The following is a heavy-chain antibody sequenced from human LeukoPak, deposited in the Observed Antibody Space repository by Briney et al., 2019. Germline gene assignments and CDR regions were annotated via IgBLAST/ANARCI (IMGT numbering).Heavy chain of an antibody. CDR1: GFTFSSYA. CDR2: IRGSGGTT. V-gene: IGHV3-23*01. J-gene: IGHJ4*02. D-gene: IGHD1-1*01. Sequence: GGSLRLSCAASGFTFSSYAMGWVRQAPGKGLEWVSGIRGSGGTTYYADSVKGRFTISRDNSKNTLYLQMNSLTAEDTAVYYCAKECTNWNDKSFDYWGQGTLVTVSS. CDR3: AKECTNWNDKSFDY.